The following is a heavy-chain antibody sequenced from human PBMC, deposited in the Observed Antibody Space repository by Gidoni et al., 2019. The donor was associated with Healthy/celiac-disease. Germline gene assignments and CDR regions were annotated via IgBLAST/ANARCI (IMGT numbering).Heavy chain of an antibody. CDR3: ARGGITMVRGGAFDI. CDR2: INPNSGGT. Sequence: QVQLVQSGAEVKKPGASVKVSCKASGYTFTGYHMHWVREAPGQGLEWMGWINPNSGGTNYAQKLQGRVTMTRDTSISTAYMELSRLRSDDTAVYYCARGGITMVRGGAFDIWGQGTMVTVSS. V-gene: IGHV1-2*02. J-gene: IGHJ3*02. D-gene: IGHD3-10*01. CDR1: GYTFTGYH.